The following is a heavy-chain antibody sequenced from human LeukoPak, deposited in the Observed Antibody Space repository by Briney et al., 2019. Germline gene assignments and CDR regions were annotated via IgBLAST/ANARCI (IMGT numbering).Heavy chain of an antibody. D-gene: IGHD6-13*01. CDR2: INHSGST. CDR3: ARAAGKYSSSWYRWFDP. CDR1: GGSFSGYY. Sequence: SETLSLTCAVYGGSFSGYYWSWIRQPPGKGLEWIGEINHSGSTNYNPSLKSRVTISVDASKNQFSLKLSSVTAADTAVYYCARAAGKYSSSWYRWFDPWGQGTLVTVSS. V-gene: IGHV4-34*01. J-gene: IGHJ5*02.